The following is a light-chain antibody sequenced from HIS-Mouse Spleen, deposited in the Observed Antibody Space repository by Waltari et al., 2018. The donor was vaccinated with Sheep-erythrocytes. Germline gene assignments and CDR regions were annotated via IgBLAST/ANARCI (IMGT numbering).Light chain of an antibody. Sequence: QSALTQPRSVSGSPGQSLTISCTGTSSDARAYNYVSWYQQHPGKAPKLMIYDVSKRPSGVPDRFSGSKSGNTASLTISGLQAEDEADYYCCSYAGSYNHVFATGTKVTVL. CDR3: CSYAGSYNHV. V-gene: IGLV2-11*01. J-gene: IGLJ1*01. CDR1: SSDARAYNY. CDR2: DVS.